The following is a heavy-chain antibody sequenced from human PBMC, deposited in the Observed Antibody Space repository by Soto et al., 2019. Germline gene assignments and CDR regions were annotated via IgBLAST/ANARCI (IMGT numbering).Heavy chain of an antibody. D-gene: IGHD4-17*01. Sequence: SGPTLVNPTETLTLTCTVSGFSLSTFRMGVSWIRQPPGKALEWLAHIFSDNERSYSTSMQGRLTISKDPSGSQVVLSMTNLDPVDTGTYYCVRMNADSYQSYYAMHVWGQGTTVTVSS. V-gene: IGHV2-26*01. CDR2: IFSDNER. J-gene: IGHJ6*01. CDR3: VRMNADSYQSYYAMHV. CDR1: GFSLSTFRMG.